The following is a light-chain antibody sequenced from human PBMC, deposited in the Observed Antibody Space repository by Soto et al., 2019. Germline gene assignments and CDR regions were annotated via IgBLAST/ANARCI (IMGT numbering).Light chain of an antibody. J-gene: IGLJ1*01. Sequence: SALTQPASLSGSPGESINISCPGKSSDVCGYNYVSWYQHHPGKAPKLIIYDVSNRPSGVSNPFSGSKSGNTASLTISGLQPEDEADYYCSSYTTSNTRQIVFGTGTKVTVL. CDR3: SSYTTSNTRQIV. V-gene: IGLV2-14*03. CDR1: SSDVCGYNY. CDR2: DVS.